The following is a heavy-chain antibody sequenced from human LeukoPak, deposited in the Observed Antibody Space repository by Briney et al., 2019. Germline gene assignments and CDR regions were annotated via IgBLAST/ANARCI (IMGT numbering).Heavy chain of an antibody. Sequence: SETLSLTCTVSGGSISSGGYSWSWIRQHPGKGLEWIGYIYYSGSTYYNPSLKSRVTISVDTSKNQFSLKLSSVTAADTAVYYCARDNVALSYFDYWGQGTLVTVSS. J-gene: IGHJ4*02. CDR2: IYYSGST. CDR1: GGSISSGGYS. D-gene: IGHD2-15*01. CDR3: ARDNVALSYFDY. V-gene: IGHV4-31*03.